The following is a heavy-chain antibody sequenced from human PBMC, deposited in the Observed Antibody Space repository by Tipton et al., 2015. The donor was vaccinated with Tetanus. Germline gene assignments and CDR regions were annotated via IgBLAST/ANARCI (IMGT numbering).Heavy chain of an antibody. CDR3: ARGLRGKQLVRALRGMDV. CDR2: IYYSGST. CDR1: GGSISSYY. D-gene: IGHD6-6*01. Sequence: TLSLTCTVSGGSISSYYWSWIRQPPGKGLEWIGYIYYSGSTNYNPSLKSRVTISVDTSKNQFSLKLSSVTAADTAVYYCARGLRGKQLVRALRGMDVWGQGTTVTVSS. V-gene: IGHV4-59*12. J-gene: IGHJ6*02.